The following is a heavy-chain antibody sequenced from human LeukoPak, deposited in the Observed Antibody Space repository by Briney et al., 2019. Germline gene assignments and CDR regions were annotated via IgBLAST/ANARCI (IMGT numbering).Heavy chain of an antibody. CDR2: IYYSGST. D-gene: IGHD2-2*01. CDR3: ARVNIVVVPAANWFDP. J-gene: IGHJ5*02. CDR1: GGSISSGDYY. Sequence: SQTLSLTCTVSGGSISSGDYYWSWIRQPPGKGLEWIGYIYYSGSTYYNPSLKSRVTISVDTSKNQFSLKLSSVTAVDTAVYYCARVNIVVVPAANWFDPWGQGTLVTVSS. V-gene: IGHV4-30-4*01.